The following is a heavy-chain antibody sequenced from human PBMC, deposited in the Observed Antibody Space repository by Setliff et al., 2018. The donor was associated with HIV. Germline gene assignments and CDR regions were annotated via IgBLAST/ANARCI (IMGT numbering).Heavy chain of an antibody. Sequence: SETLSLTCAVYGGSFSGYYWSWIRQPPGKGLEWIGEINNGGSTDSNPSLKSRVTMSVDTSKNQFSLNLTSVTAADTAVYYCARVASYDFWSGYLHYFDYWGQGTPVTVSS. J-gene: IGHJ4*02. CDR1: GGSFSGYY. CDR2: INNGGST. V-gene: IGHV4-34*01. D-gene: IGHD3-3*01. CDR3: ARVASYDFWSGYLHYFDY.